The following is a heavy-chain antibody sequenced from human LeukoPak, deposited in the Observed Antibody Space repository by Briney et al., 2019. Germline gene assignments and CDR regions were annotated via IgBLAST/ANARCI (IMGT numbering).Heavy chain of an antibody. CDR3: ARRGLGNYVDY. CDR1: GGSIASTSYY. J-gene: IGHJ4*02. D-gene: IGHD3-16*01. CDR2: IYYSGST. Sequence: PSETLSLTCTVSGGSIASTSYYWGWIRQPPGEGLEWIGSIYYSGSTYYNPSLKSRVTIAVDTSQNQVSLKLSSVTAADTAVYYCARRGLGNYVDYWGQGTLVSVSS. V-gene: IGHV4-39*01.